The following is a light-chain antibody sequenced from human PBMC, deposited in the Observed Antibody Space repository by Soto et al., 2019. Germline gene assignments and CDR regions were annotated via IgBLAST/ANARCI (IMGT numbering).Light chain of an antibody. Sequence: QSALTQPASVSGSPGQSITISCTGTSSDVGAYNYVSWYQQHPVKAPKLMIYDVSSRPSGISNRFSGSKSGNTASLTISGVQAEDEADYYCSSYASSSTVIFGGGTKVTGL. CDR1: SSDVGAYNY. V-gene: IGLV2-14*01. CDR2: DVS. CDR3: SSYASSSTVI. J-gene: IGLJ2*01.